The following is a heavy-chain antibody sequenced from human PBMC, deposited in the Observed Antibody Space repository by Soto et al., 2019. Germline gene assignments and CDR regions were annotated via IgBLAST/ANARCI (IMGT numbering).Heavy chain of an antibody. CDR1: GFTFSSYG. CDR2: IWYDGSNK. Sequence: PGGSLRLSCAASGFTFSSYGMHWVRQAPGKGLEWVAVIWYDGSNKYYADSVKGRFTISRDNSKNTLYLQMNSLRAEDTAVYYCARDGHDSSGYYWNFDYWGQGTLVTVPS. D-gene: IGHD3-22*01. V-gene: IGHV3-33*01. CDR3: ARDGHDSSGYYWNFDY. J-gene: IGHJ4*02.